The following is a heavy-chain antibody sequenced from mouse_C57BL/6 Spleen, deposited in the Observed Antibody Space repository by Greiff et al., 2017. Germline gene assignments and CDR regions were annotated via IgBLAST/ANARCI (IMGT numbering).Heavy chain of an antibody. J-gene: IGHJ4*01. CDR1: GFNIKDYY. CDR2: IDPEDGET. CDR3: ARGPPYAMDY. V-gene: IGHV14-2*01. Sequence: EVQLQQSGAELVKPGASVKLSCTASGFNIKDYYMHWVKQRTEQGLEWIGRIDPEDGETKYAPKFQSKATITADTSSNTAYLQLSSLTSEDTAVYYCARGPPYAMDYWGQGTSVTVSS.